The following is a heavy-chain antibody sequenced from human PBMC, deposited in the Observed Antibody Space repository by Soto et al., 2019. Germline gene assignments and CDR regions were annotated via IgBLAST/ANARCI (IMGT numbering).Heavy chain of an antibody. D-gene: IGHD3-22*01. CDR1: GGSFSGYY. V-gene: IGHV4-34*01. CDR2: INHSGST. Sequence: SETLSLTCAVYGGSFSGYYWSWIRQPPGKGLEWIGEINHSGSTNYNPSLKSRVTISVDTSKNQFSLKLSSVTAADTAVYYCARKAGEYYYDSSGYPHKVYYFDYWGQGTLVTVSS. J-gene: IGHJ4*02. CDR3: ARKAGEYYYDSSGYPHKVYYFDY.